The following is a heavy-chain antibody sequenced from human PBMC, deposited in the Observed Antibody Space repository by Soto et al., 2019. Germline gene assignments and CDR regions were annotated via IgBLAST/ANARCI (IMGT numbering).Heavy chain of an antibody. J-gene: IGHJ6*02. CDR3: ARYDIVVVPAAMGSHYGMDV. Sequence: QVQLQQWGAGLLKPSETLSLTCAVYGGSFSGYYWSWIRQPPGKGLEWIGEINHSGSTNYNPSLKSRVTISVDPSKNQFSLKLSSVTAADTAVYYCARYDIVVVPAAMGSHYGMDVWGQGTTVTVSS. V-gene: IGHV4-34*01. CDR2: INHSGST. CDR1: GGSFSGYY. D-gene: IGHD2-2*01.